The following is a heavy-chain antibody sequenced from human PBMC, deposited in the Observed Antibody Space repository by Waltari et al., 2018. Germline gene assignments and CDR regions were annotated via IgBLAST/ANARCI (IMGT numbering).Heavy chain of an antibody. V-gene: IGHV4-34*01. D-gene: IGHD3-10*01. CDR3: ARGRNYYGSGTPKRYFDY. CDR2: INHSGST. CDR1: GGSFSGYY. Sequence: QVQLQQWGAGLLKPSETLSLTCAVYGGSFSGYYWSWIRQPPGKGLEWIGEINHSGSTNYHPSLKSRVTISGDTSKNQFSLKLSSVNAADTAVYYCARGRNYYGSGTPKRYFDYWGQGTLVTVSS. J-gene: IGHJ4*02.